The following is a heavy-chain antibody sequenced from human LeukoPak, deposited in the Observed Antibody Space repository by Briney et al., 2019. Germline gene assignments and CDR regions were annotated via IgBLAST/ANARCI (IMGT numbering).Heavy chain of an antibody. Sequence: PSDTLSLTCTVSGGSISSSSYYWGWIRQPPGKGLEWIGSVYYSGRTYDNPSLKSRVTVSVDTSKSQFSLKLSSVTAADTAVYYCARTNTYYYDSSGYSYFDYWGQGTLVTVSS. D-gene: IGHD3-22*01. J-gene: IGHJ4*02. CDR1: GGSISSSSYY. CDR3: ARTNTYYYDSSGYSYFDY. V-gene: IGHV4-39*01. CDR2: VYYSGRT.